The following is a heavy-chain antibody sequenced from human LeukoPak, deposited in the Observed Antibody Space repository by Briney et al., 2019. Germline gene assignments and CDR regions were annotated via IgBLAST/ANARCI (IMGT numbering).Heavy chain of an antibody. CDR2: INPNSGDT. CDR1: GYTFIGQF. J-gene: IGHJ4*02. CDR3: TTEAYHFFDH. Sequence: GASVKVSCKASGYTFIGQFMHWVRQAPGQGPECMGWINPNSGDTTFSQKFQGRVTITTDTASSTAYMEMSELDSDDTAVYFCTTEAYHFFDHWGQGTLVTVSS. D-gene: IGHD2/OR15-2a*01. V-gene: IGHV1-2*02.